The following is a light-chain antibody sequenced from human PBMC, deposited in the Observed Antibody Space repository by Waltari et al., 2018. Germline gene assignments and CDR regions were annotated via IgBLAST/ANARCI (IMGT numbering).Light chain of an antibody. Sequence: SYVLTQPPSVSVAPGKTARITCGGNNIGSKSVHWYQQKPGQAPVLVVYDDSDRPSGIPERCAGSNAGNTATLTISRVEAGDEADYYCQVWDSSSDHPYVFGTGTKVTVL. J-gene: IGLJ1*01. CDR2: DDS. CDR1: NIGSKS. V-gene: IGLV3-21*03. CDR3: QVWDSSSDHPYV.